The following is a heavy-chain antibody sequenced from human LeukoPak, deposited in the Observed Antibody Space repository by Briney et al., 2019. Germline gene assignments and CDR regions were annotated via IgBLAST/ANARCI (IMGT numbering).Heavy chain of an antibody. CDR2: ISGSGGST. D-gene: IGHD3-10*01. CDR1: GFTFSSYA. J-gene: IGHJ4*02. CDR3: AKAPNYYGSGSYYNPLGY. V-gene: IGHV3-23*01. Sequence: GGSLRLSCAASGFTFSSYAMSWVRQAPGKGLEWVSAISGSGGSTYYADSVKGRFTISRDNSKNTLYLQMNSLRAEDTAVYYCAKAPNYYGSGSYYNPLGYWGQGTLVTVSS.